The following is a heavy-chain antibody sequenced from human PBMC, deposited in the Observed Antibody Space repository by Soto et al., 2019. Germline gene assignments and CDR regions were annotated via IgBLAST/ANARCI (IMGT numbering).Heavy chain of an antibody. V-gene: IGHV1-2*02. Sequence: ASVKVSCKASGYTFTAYYMHWVRQATGQGLEWMGWMNPGSGDTGYAQKFQGRVTMTRDIFIATAYMELSSLRSYDTAIYYCARMETFGSLNWFDPWGQGTLVTVSS. CDR1: GYTFTAYY. J-gene: IGHJ5*02. D-gene: IGHD3-16*01. CDR3: ARMETFGSLNWFDP. CDR2: MNPGSGDT.